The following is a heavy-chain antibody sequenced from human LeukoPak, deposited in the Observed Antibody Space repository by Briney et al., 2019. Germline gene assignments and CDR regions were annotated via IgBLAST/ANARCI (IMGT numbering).Heavy chain of an antibody. D-gene: IGHD6-13*01. CDR1: GGTFSSYA. J-gene: IGHJ5*02. Sequence: SVKVSCKASGGTFSSYAISWVRQAPGQGLEWMGGIIPIFGTANYAQKFQGRVTITADKSTSTAYMELSSLRSEDTAVYYCAGKSIAAARLYNWFDPWGQGTLVTVSS. CDR3: AGKSIAAARLYNWFDP. V-gene: IGHV1-69*06. CDR2: IIPIFGTA.